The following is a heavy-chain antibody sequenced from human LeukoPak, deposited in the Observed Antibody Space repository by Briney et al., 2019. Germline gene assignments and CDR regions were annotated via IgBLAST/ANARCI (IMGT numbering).Heavy chain of an antibody. J-gene: IGHJ3*02. V-gene: IGHV3-74*01. CDR2: IKTDGSRT. D-gene: IGHD5-12*01. CDR1: GYTFSSYW. Sequence: GGSLRLSCAASGYTFSSYWMHWVRHAPGKGLVWVSRIKTDGSRTHYADFAQGRFTISRDNAKNTLYLQMNSLRDEDTAVYYCARDGYEFRAFDIWGQGTMVTVSP. CDR3: ARDGYEFRAFDI.